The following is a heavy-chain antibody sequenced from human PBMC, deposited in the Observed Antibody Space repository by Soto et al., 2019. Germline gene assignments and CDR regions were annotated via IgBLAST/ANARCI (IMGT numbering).Heavy chain of an antibody. CDR1: GASISTGTYY. V-gene: IGHV4-39*01. Sequence: PSETLSLTCTVSGASISTGTYYWGWIRQAPGKGLEWIGSDYYGGGTFYNPSLKSRVTISVDTSKNQFSLKLRSVTAADTAVYYCARGGGVYNWTLPSSYGMDVGAKGPTVPVPS. CDR3: ARGGGVYNWTLPSSYGMDV. J-gene: IGHJ6*04. CDR2: DYYGGGT. D-gene: IGHD1-20*01.